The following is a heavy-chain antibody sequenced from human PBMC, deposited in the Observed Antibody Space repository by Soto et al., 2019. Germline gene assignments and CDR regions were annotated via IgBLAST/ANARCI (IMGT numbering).Heavy chain of an antibody. J-gene: IGHJ2*01. V-gene: IGHV4-4*02. CDR1: GDSISSNHW. D-gene: IGHD7-27*01. Sequence: PSETLSLTCAVSGDSISSNHWWNWVRQPPGKGLEWVGEIWPSGDTNYSPSLEGRVTVSLDKSQNQFSLRLTSVTAADTAVYYCARDNWGSDWYFDLWGRGTLVTVSS. CDR2: IWPSGDT. CDR3: ARDNWGSDWYFDL.